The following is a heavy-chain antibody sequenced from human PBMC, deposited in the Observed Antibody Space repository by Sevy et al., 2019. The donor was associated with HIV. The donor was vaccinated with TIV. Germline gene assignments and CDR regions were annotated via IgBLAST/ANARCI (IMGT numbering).Heavy chain of an antibody. CDR3: ARGFQYYDSSGYYSYYFDY. J-gene: IGHJ4*02. D-gene: IGHD3-22*01. CDR1: GFTFSSYG. Sequence: GGSLRLPCAASGFTFSSYGMHWVRQAPGKGLEWVAVIWYDGSNKYYADSVKGRFTISRDNSKNTLYLQMNSLRAEDTAVYYCARGFQYYDSSGYYSYYFDYWGQGTLVTVSS. CDR2: IWYDGSNK. V-gene: IGHV3-33*01.